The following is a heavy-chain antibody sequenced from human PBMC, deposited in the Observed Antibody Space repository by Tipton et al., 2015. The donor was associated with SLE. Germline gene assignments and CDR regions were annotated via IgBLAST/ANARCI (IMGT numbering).Heavy chain of an antibody. Sequence: TLSLTCAISGGSFSGYAWSWIRQSPGKRLEWIGEISHSGGANYNPSLKSRATVSLDRSNNEFSLRLNSVTAADTAVYYCARGDDYGDFWYFDLWGRGTLVTVSS. V-gene: IGHV4-34*01. J-gene: IGHJ2*01. CDR2: ISHSGGA. CDR3: ARGDDYGDFWYFDL. CDR1: GGSFSGYA. D-gene: IGHD4-17*01.